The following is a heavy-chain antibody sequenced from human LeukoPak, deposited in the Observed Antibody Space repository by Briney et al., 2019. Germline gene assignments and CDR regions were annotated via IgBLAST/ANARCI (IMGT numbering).Heavy chain of an antibody. Sequence: PSETLSLTCAVYGGSFSGYYWSWIRQPPGKGLEWIGEINHSGSTNYNPSLKSRVTISVDTSKNQFSLKLSSVTAADTAVYYCARSSIAARLDYWGRGTLVTVSS. V-gene: IGHV4-34*01. CDR2: INHSGST. CDR1: GGSFSGYY. CDR3: ARSSIAARLDY. D-gene: IGHD6-6*01. J-gene: IGHJ4*02.